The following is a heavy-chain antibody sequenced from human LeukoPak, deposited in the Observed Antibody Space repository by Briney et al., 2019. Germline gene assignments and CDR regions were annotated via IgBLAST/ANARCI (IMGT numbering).Heavy chain of an antibody. V-gene: IGHV4-4*02. D-gene: IGHD3-22*01. CDR2: IYHSGST. J-gene: IGHJ4*02. Sequence: PGGSLRLSCAASGFTFGNYWMSWVRQPPGKGLEWIGEIYHSGSTNYNPSLKSRVTISVDTSKNQFSLKLSSLTAADTAVYYCARGETYYHDSSGYYLFDYWGQGRLVTVSS. CDR3: ARGETYYHDSSGYYLFDY. CDR1: GFTFGNYW.